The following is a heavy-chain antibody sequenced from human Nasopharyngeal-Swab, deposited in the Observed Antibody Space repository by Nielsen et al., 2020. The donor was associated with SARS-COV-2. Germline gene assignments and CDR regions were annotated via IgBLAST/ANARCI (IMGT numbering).Heavy chain of an antibody. V-gene: IGHV4-59*12. D-gene: IGHD5-18*01. Sequence: SETLSLTCTVSGGSISSYYWSWIRQPPGKRLEWIGYFFHSGRTDYNPSLKSRVTMSIDTSKNQFSLKLTSVTAADTAVYYCARGTFGYTYTRPENNWFDPWGQGILVTVSS. CDR1: GGSISSYY. J-gene: IGHJ5*02. CDR2: FFHSGRT. CDR3: ARGTFGYTYTRPENNWFDP.